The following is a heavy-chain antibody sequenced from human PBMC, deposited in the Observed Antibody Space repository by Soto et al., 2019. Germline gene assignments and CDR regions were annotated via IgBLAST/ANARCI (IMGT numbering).Heavy chain of an antibody. D-gene: IGHD5-18*01. J-gene: IGHJ4*02. V-gene: IGHV3-53*01. Sequence: EVQLVESGGGLIQPGGSLRLSCAASGFTVSSNYMSWVRQAPGKGLEWVSVIYSGGSTYYADSVKGRFTISRDNSKNTLYLQMNSLRAEDTAVYYCARFCGYSYGEYYFDYWGQGTLVTVSS. CDR2: IYSGGST. CDR1: GFTVSSNY. CDR3: ARFCGYSYGEYYFDY.